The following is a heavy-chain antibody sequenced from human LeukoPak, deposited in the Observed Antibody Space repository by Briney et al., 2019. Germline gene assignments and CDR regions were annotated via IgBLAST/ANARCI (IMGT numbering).Heavy chain of an antibody. Sequence: ASVKVSCKASGYTFTSYYMHWVRHAPGQGLEWTGIINPSGGSTSYAQKFQGRVTMTRDTSTSTVYMELSSLRSEDTAVYYCARGGLITGTTRLFDSWGQGTLVTVSS. J-gene: IGHJ4*02. CDR3: ARGGLITGTTRLFDS. D-gene: IGHD1-7*01. CDR1: GYTFTSYY. CDR2: INPSGGST. V-gene: IGHV1-46*01.